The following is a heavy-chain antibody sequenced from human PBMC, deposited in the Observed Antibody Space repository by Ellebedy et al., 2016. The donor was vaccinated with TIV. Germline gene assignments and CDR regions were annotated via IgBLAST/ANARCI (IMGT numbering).Heavy chain of an antibody. CDR1: GFTFSGCR. CDR2: INRDGSDN. V-gene: IGHV3-7*01. CDR3: ARYGDYDFNS. D-gene: IGHD4-17*01. J-gene: IGHJ5*01. Sequence: GGSLRLXXAASGFTFSGCRMSSVRQPPGKGLEGVAKINRDGSDNNYLDSVRGRFTISRDNSKNSLYLQMNSLRSEDTALYYYARYGDYDFNSWGQGTLVTVSS.